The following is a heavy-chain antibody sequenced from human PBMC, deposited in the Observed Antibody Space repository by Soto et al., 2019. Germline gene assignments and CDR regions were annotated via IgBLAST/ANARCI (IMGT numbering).Heavy chain of an antibody. J-gene: IGHJ4*02. V-gene: IGHV1-18*01. CDR1: CYTFTNYG. CDR2: ISSYNGNT. CDR3: ATLAYTSGRHC. D-gene: IGHD6-19*01. Sequence: SVKVCFKTSCYTFTNYGLGWVRQAPVQGLEWMGWISSYNGNTNYVQKFQGRVTMTTDTSTTTAYTDLRSMKSDDTAVYYCATLAYTSGRHCWGQGPLVTVCS.